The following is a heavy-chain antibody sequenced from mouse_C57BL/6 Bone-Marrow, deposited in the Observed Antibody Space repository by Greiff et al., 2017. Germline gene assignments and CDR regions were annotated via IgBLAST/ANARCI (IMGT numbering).Heavy chain of an antibody. CDR3: ARDWDYYGSSYDYFDY. CDR2: ISDGGSYT. CDR1: GFTFGSYA. D-gene: IGHD1-1*01. V-gene: IGHV5-4*01. J-gene: IGHJ2*01. Sequence: EVKLVESGGGLVKPGGSLKLSCAASGFTFGSYAMSWVRQTPEKRLEWVATISDGGSYTYYPANVKGRFTISRDNAKNNLYLQMSHLKSEDTAMYYCARDWDYYGSSYDYFDYWGQGTTLTVSS.